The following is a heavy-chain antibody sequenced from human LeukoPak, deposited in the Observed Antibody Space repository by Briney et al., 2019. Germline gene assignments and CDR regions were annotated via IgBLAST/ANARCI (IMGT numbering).Heavy chain of an antibody. V-gene: IGHV3-23*01. CDR1: GFTFSSYA. Sequence: PGGSLRLSCAASGFTFSSYAMSWVRQAPGKGLEWVSAISGSGGSTYYADSVKGRFTISRDNSKNTLYLQMNSLRAEDTAVYYCAKGGEDYYDSSGFPTDWGQGTLVTVSS. J-gene: IGHJ4*02. CDR3: AKGGEDYYDSSGFPTD. D-gene: IGHD3-22*01. CDR2: ISGSGGST.